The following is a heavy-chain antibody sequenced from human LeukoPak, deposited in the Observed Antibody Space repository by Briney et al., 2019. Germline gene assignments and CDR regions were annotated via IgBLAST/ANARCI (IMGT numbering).Heavy chain of an antibody. D-gene: IGHD2-8*01. CDR3: ARSKYCTNGVCYFDY. CDR2: ISSSSSYI. Sequence: GGSLRLSCAASGSTFSSYRMNWVRQAPGKGLEWVSSISSSSSYIYYADSVKGRFTISRDNAKNSLYLQMNSLRAEDTAVYYCARSKYCTNGVCYFDYWGQGTLVTVSS. V-gene: IGHV3-21*01. J-gene: IGHJ4*02. CDR1: GSTFSSYR.